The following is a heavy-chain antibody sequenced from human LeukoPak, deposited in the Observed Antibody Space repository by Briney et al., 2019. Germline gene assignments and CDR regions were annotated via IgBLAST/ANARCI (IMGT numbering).Heavy chain of an antibody. CDR2: ISGSGGST. Sequence: GGSLRLSCAASGFTFSSYAMRWVRQAPGKGLEWVSAISGSGGSTYYAASVKGWFTISRDNSKNTLYLQMNSLRAEDTAVYYCAKTETAAHINWFDPWGQRTLVTASS. J-gene: IGHJ5*02. V-gene: IGHV3-23*01. D-gene: IGHD6-13*01. CDR1: GFTFSSYA. CDR3: AKTETAAHINWFDP.